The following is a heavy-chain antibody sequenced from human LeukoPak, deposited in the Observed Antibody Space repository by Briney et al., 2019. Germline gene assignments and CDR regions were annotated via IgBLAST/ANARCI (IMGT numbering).Heavy chain of an antibody. Sequence: GGSLRLSCAASGFTFSNYNMNWVRQAPGKGLEWVSYISSTSSTVYYADSVKGRFTISRDNAKNSVYLQMTGLRDEDTAVYYCARVRGPSIGQHYFDCWGQGTLVTVSS. V-gene: IGHV3-48*02. CDR3: ARVRGPSIGQHYFDC. D-gene: IGHD3-10*01. CDR1: GFTFSNYN. CDR2: ISSTSSTV. J-gene: IGHJ4*02.